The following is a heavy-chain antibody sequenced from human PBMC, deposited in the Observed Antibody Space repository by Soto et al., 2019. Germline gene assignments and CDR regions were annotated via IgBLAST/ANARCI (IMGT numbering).Heavy chain of an antibody. CDR2: IYYSGST. J-gene: IGHJ4*02. D-gene: IGHD5-18*01. CDR1: GGSVSSGSYY. CDR3: ARISGYSYGLPPYFDY. V-gene: IGHV4-61*01. Sequence: QVQLQESGPGLVKPSETLSLTCTVSGGSVSSGSYYWSWIRQPPGKGLEWIGYIYYSGSTIYNPSLKSRVTISVDTSKNQFSLKLSSVTAADTAVYYCARISGYSYGLPPYFDYWGQGTLVTVSS.